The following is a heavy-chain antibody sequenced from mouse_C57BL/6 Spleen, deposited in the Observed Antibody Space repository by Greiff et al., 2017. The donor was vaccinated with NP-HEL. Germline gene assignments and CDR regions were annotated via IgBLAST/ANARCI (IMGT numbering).Heavy chain of an antibody. Sequence: EVKLMESGPELVKPGASVKMSCKASGYTFTDYNMHWVKQSHGKSLEWIGYINPNNGGTSYNQKFKGKATLTVNKSSSTAYMELRSLTSEDSAVYYCALSTKALDYWGQGITLTVSS. J-gene: IGHJ2*01. CDR3: ALSTKALDY. D-gene: IGHD2-1*01. CDR2: INPNNGGT. V-gene: IGHV1-22*01. CDR1: GYTFTDYN.